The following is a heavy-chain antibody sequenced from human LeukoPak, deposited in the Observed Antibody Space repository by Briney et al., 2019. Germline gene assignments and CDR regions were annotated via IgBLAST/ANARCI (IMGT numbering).Heavy chain of an antibody. V-gene: IGHV1-2*02. CDR3: ASESGYSGYARPNLDY. CDR2: INPNSGGT. J-gene: IGHJ4*02. CDR1: GYTFTGYY. Sequence: GASVKVSCKASGYTFTGYYMHWVRRAPGQGLEWMGWINPNSGGTNYAQKFQGRVTMTRDTSISTAYMELSRLRSDDTAVYYCASESGYSGYARPNLDYWGQGTLVTVSS. D-gene: IGHD5-12*01.